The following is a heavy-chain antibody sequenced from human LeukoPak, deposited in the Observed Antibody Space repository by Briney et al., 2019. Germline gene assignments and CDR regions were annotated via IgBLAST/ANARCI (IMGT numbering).Heavy chain of an antibody. CDR1: GYTFTSYG. V-gene: IGHV1-18*01. CDR2: ISAYNGNT. CDR3: ARVVGSGSYYYYYYMDV. J-gene: IGHJ6*03. D-gene: IGHD3-10*01. Sequence: GASVKVSCKASGYTFTSYGISWVRQAPGQGLEWMGWISAYNGNTNYAQKLQGRVTMTTDTSTSTAYMELRSLRSDDTAVYCCARVVGSGSYYYYYYMDVWGKGTTVTVSS.